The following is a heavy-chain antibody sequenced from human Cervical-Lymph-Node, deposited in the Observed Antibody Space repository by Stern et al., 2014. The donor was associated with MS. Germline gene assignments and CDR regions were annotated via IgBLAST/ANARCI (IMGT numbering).Heavy chain of an antibody. Sequence: VQLVESGGGVVQPGRSLRLSCAASGFTFSNFAMNWLRQSPDKGLQWLAAISTDGSATNYADSVKGRFTISKDNSKNTLYLEMNSLTTEDTAVFYCARDLGYWGRGTLVTVSS. CDR2: ISTDGSAT. CDR1: GFTFSNFA. V-gene: IGHV3-30-3*01. J-gene: IGHJ4*02. CDR3: ARDLGY.